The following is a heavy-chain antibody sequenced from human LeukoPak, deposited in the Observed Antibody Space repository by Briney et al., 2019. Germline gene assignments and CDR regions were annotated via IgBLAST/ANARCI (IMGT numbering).Heavy chain of an antibody. J-gene: IGHJ5*02. Sequence: QPGGSLRLSCAASGFTFNNYAMHWVRQAPGKGLEWVALISYYGSSKYYADSVKGRFTISRDNSKNTLYLQMHSLRGEDAAVYYCARGLDSSSWLNWFDPWGQGTLVTVSS. CDR1: GFTFNNYA. CDR3: ARGLDSSSWLNWFDP. V-gene: IGHV3-30*04. D-gene: IGHD6-13*01. CDR2: ISYYGSSK.